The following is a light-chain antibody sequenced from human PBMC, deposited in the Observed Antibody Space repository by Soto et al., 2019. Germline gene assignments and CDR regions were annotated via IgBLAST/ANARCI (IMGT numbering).Light chain of an antibody. Sequence: QSALTQPASVSGSPGQSITISCTGTSSDVGGYNFVSWYQHHPGKAPKVMIYEVTDRPSGVSNRFSGSKSGNTASLTISGLQAEDEADYYCSSYTSSITYVFGTGTKLTVL. V-gene: IGLV2-14*01. CDR3: SSYTSSITYV. CDR1: SSDVGGYNF. CDR2: EVT. J-gene: IGLJ1*01.